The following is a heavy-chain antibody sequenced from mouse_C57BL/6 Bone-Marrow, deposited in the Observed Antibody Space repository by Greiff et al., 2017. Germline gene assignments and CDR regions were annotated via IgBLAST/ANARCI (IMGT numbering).Heavy chain of an antibody. CDR2: INPNNGGT. J-gene: IGHJ4*01. V-gene: IGHV1-26*01. CDR1: GYTFTDYY. CDR3: ARGDY. Sequence: EVKLLQSGPELVKPGDSVKISCKASGYTFTDYYMNWVKQSHGKSLEWIGDINPNNGGTSYNQKFKGKATLTVDKSSITAYMELRSLTSDASAVYYCARGDYWCQGTSVTVSS.